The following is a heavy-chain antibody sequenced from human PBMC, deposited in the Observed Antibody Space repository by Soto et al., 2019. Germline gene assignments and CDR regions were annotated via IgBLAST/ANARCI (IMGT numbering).Heavy chain of an antibody. J-gene: IGHJ4*02. V-gene: IGHV3-21*01. CDR3: XXXXXXXXXXLFDY. CDR2: ISSSSSYI. CDR1: GLTFSSYS. Sequence: EVQLVESGGGLVKPGGSLRLSCAASGLTFSSYSMNWVRQAPGKGLEWVSSISSSSSYIYYADSVKGRFTISRDNAKNXXXXXXXXXXXXXXXXXXXXXXXXXXXXXLFDYWGQGTLVTVSS.